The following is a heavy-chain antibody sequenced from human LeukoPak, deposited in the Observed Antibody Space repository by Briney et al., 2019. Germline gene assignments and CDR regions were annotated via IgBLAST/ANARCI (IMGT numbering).Heavy chain of an antibody. V-gene: IGHV1-18*01. CDR3: ARSRNYYSGGGY. J-gene: IGHJ4*02. Sequence: ASVKVSCKASGYTFTNYGISWVRQAPGQGLEWMGWISGYNDNTNYVQKLQGRITMTKDTSTNTVYMELRSPRSDDTAVYYCARSRNYYSGGGYWGQGTLVTVSS. CDR2: ISGYNDNT. CDR1: GYTFTNYG. D-gene: IGHD3-10*01.